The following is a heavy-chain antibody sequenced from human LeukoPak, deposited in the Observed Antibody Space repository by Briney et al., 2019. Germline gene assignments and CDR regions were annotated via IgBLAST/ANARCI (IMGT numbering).Heavy chain of an antibody. V-gene: IGHV3-23*01. D-gene: IGHD6-19*01. J-gene: IGHJ4*02. CDR1: GLTFSSYA. CDR3: AKDQLGGIAVAGTKDDY. Sequence: GGSLRLSCAASGLTFSSYAMTWVRQAPGRGLEWVSTISGGGTTYYAESVKGRFTISRDNSKNTVYLQMNTLRAEDTAVYYCAKDQLGGIAVAGTKDDYWGQGTLVTVSS. CDR2: ISGGGTT.